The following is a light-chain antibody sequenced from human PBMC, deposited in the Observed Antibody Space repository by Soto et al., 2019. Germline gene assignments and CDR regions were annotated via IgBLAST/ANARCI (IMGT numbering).Light chain of an antibody. CDR2: DAS. CDR1: QSVARY. J-gene: IGKJ1*01. Sequence: DIVLTQSPVTLSLSPGERATLSCRASQSVARYLAWYQQKPGQAPRLLIYDASTRASGIPARFSGSGSGTDFSLTISSLEPEDFAVYYCQQRSSWPVTFGQGTKVDIK. CDR3: QQRSSWPVT. V-gene: IGKV3-11*01.